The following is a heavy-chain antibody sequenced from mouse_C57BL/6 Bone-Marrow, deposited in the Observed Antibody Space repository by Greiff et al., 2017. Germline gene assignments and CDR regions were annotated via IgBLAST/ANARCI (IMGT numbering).Heavy chain of an antibody. CDR2: ISDGGSYT. Sequence: EVQLVESGGGLVKPGGSLKLSCAASGFTFSSYAMSWVRQTPEKRLEWVAIISDGGSYTYYPDNVRGRFTISRDNAKNNLYLQMSHLKSEDTAMYYCARDRANCFDYWGQGTTLTVSS. CDR3: ARDRANCFDY. D-gene: IGHD3-3*01. J-gene: IGHJ2*01. V-gene: IGHV5-4*01. CDR1: GFTFSSYA.